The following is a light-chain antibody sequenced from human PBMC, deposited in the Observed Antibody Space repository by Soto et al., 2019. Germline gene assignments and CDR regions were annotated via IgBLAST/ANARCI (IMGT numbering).Light chain of an antibody. CDR1: QSISTW. Sequence: DIQMTQSPSTLSASVGDRVTITCRASQSISTWLAWYQQKPGKAPKLLIYDASSLESGVPSRFGGSGSGTEFTLTISSLQPEDFATYYCQQYNSFPVTFGQGTRLDIK. V-gene: IGKV1-5*01. CDR2: DAS. CDR3: QQYNSFPVT. J-gene: IGKJ5*01.